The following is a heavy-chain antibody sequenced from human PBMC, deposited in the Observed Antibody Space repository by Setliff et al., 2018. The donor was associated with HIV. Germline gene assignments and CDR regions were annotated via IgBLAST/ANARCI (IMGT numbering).Heavy chain of an antibody. CDR1: GFTLSGHW. V-gene: IGHV3-74*01. CDR2: INSDATST. CDR3: VTLTTVVSFWAFDI. Sequence: PGGSLRLSCTASGFTLSGHWMHWVRQVPGKGLEWVSRINSDATSTSYADFVKGRFTISRDNAKNTMYLQMDSLTAEDTAVYFCVTLTTVVSFWAFDIWGQASMVTVSS. J-gene: IGHJ3*02. D-gene: IGHD1-1*01.